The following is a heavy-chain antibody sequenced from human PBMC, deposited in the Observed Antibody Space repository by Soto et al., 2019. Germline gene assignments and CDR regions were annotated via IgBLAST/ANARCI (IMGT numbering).Heavy chain of an antibody. CDR3: ARGSYDFWSGSLYYYGMDV. D-gene: IGHD3-3*01. CDR1: GGSISSGGYY. CDR2: IYYSGST. Sequence: QVQLQESGSGLEKPSQTLSLTCTVSGGSISSGGYYWSWIRQNPGKGLEWIGYIYYSGSTYYNPSLKRRVTISVDTSKNQFSLELSSVSAADTAVYYCARGSYDFWSGSLYYYGMDVWGQGTTVTVSS. J-gene: IGHJ6*02. V-gene: IGHV4-31*03.